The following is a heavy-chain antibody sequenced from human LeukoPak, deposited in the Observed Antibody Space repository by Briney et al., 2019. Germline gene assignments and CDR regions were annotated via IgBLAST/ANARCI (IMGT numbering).Heavy chain of an antibody. CDR1: GYTFTSYD. V-gene: IGHV1-8*01. D-gene: IGHD6-13*01. J-gene: IGHJ5*01. CDR2: MNPNSGNT. CDR3: ARGCDSSSWYDW. Sequence: ASVKVSFKASGYTFTSYDINWVRQAAGQGLEGMGWMNPNSGNTGYAQKFQGRVTMTRNTSISTAYMELSSLRSEDTAVYYCARGCDSSSWYDWWGQGTLVTVSS.